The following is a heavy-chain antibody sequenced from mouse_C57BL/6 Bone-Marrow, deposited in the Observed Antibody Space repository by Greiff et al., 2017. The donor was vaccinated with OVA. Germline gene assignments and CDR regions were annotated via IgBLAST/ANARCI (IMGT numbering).Heavy chain of an antibody. J-gene: IGHJ1*03. V-gene: IGHV14-4*01. CDR2: IDPENGDT. CDR1: GFNFTDDY. Sequence: DVQLQESGAELVRPGASVKLSCTASGFNFTDDYMHWVKQRPEQGLEWIGWIDPENGDTEYDSKFQGKATITADKSSNTAYLQLSSLTSEDTAVYYCTVRYSYWYFDVWGTGTTVTVSS. CDR3: TVRYSYWYFDV. D-gene: IGHD1-1*01.